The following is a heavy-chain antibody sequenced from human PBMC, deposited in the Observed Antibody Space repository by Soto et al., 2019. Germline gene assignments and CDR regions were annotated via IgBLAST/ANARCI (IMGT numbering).Heavy chain of an antibody. CDR1: GGSISNNY. V-gene: IGHV4-59*01. CDR2: VYNSGST. Sequence: KTSETLSLTCTVSGGSISNNYWTWIRQPPGKGLEWIGYVYNSGSTNYNPSLKSRVTISEDTSKSQFSLKVNSMTAADTAVYYCARYRREAVAGYTLDNWGQGILVTVSS. D-gene: IGHD6-13*01. CDR3: ARYRREAVAGYTLDN. J-gene: IGHJ4*02.